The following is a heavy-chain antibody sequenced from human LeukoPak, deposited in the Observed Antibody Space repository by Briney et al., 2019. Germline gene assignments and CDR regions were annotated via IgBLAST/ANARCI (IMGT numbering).Heavy chain of an antibody. CDR1: GVSISSSSYY. J-gene: IGHJ6*02. Sequence: PSETLSLTCTVSGVSISSSSYYWGWIRQPPGKGLEWIGSIYYSGSTYYNPSLKSRVTISVDTSKNQFSLKLSSVTAADTAVYYCARDSITIFGGYYYYGMDVWGQGTTVTVSS. CDR3: ARDSITIFGGYYYYGMDV. D-gene: IGHD3-3*01. CDR2: IYYSGST. V-gene: IGHV4-39*07.